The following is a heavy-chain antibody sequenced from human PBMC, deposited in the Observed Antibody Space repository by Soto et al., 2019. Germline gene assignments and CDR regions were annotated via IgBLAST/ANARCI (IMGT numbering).Heavy chain of an antibody. V-gene: IGHV1-46*01. J-gene: IGHJ1*01. Sequence: ASVKVSCKASGGTFSSYAISWVRQAPGQGLEWMGMINPIVGTTNYAQKFQGRVTMTRDTSTSTVYMELSSLRSEDTAVYYCARASLDHIAVAGTRYFQHWGQGTLVTVSS. D-gene: IGHD6-19*01. CDR3: ARASLDHIAVAGTRYFQH. CDR1: GGTFSSYA. CDR2: INPIVGTT.